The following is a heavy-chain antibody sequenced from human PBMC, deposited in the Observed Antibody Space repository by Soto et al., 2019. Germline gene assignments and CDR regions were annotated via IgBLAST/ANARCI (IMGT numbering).Heavy chain of an antibody. J-gene: IGHJ6*02. CDR3: ASRYTAMVYGYYYYYGMDV. D-gene: IGHD5-18*01. CDR2: IIPIFGTA. Sequence: QVQLVQSGAEVKKPGSSVKVSCKASGGTFSSYAISWVRQAPGQGLEWLGGIIPIFGTANYAQKFQGRVTITADESTSPAYMQLSRLRSEDAAVDYCASRYTAMVYGYYYYYGMDVWGQGTTVTVSS. CDR1: GGTFSSYA. V-gene: IGHV1-69*01.